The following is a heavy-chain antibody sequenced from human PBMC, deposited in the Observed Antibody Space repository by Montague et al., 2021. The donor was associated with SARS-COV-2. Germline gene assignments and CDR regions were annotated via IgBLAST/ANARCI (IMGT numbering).Heavy chain of an antibody. D-gene: IGHD4-11*01. CDR1: GDSISNYS. J-gene: IGHJ6*02. CDR3: SGHLRVKTVTLHMYHYAMDV. V-gene: IGHV4-59*08. Sequence: SETLSLTCSVSGDSISNYSWSWTRQSPGKGLEWIGYIYYSGSTNYNPSLTSRVTISVEPSKNQVSLKLTSVTAADTAAYYCSGHLRVKTVTLHMYHYAMDVWGQGTTVTVSS. CDR2: IYYSGST.